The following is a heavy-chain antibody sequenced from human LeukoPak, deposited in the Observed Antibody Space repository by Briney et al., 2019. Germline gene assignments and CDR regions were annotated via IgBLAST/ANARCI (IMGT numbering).Heavy chain of an antibody. V-gene: IGHV3-30-3*01. J-gene: IGHJ4*02. CDR1: GFTFSSYW. D-gene: IGHD6-19*01. CDR2: TSFDESNK. CDR3: AVVAGRFPPDY. Sequence: GGSLRLSCAAYGFTFSSYWMSWVRQAPGKGLEWVAFTSFDESNKFYADSVEGRFTISRDNSKNTLFLQMHNLRVDDTAMYYCAVVAGRFPPDYWGQGTLVTVSS.